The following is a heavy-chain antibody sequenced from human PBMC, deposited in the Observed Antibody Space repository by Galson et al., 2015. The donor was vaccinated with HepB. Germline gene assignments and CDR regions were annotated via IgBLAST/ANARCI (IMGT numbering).Heavy chain of an antibody. CDR2: IWFDGTNK. CDR3: VRDKGGLKYFDL. CDR1: GITFSRHG. Sequence: SLRLSCAASGITFSRHGIHWVRQAPGKGLEWVAFIWFDGTNKYYGDSVEGRFTISRDNSKDTLYLQMNSLRAEDTAVYYCVRDKGGLKYFDLWGRGTLVTVSS. J-gene: IGHJ2*01. D-gene: IGHD3-16*01. V-gene: IGHV3-33*01.